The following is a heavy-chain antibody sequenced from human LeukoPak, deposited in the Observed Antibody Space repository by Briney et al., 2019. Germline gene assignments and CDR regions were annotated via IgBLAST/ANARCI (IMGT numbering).Heavy chain of an antibody. CDR3: ARDAYCSGGNCYSWYFDL. D-gene: IGHD2-15*01. J-gene: IGHJ2*01. CDR1: GFTFSTYP. Sequence: LGRSLRLSCAASGFTFSTYPMHWVRQAPGKGLEWVAVIWYDESNQYYADSVKGRFSISRDNSKNTLFLQMNSLRAEDTAVYFCARDAYCSGGNCYSWYFDLWGRGTLVTVSS. CDR2: IWYDESNQ. V-gene: IGHV3-30*04.